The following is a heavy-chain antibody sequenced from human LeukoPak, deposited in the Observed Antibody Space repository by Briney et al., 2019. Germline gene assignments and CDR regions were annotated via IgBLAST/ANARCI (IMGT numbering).Heavy chain of an antibody. D-gene: IGHD6-19*01. CDR3: ARVLAAIALRDYHYVDV. CDR1: GFSVSSNS. V-gene: IGHV3-53*01. CDR2: IYSRDVT. Sequence: GGSLRLSCAVSGFSVSSNSMSWVRQAPGKGLECVSIIYSRDVTSYADSVKDRFTISRDSDKNTLFLQMDSLRSDDTAVYYCARVLAAIALRDYHYVDVWGKGTTVTVSS. J-gene: IGHJ6*03.